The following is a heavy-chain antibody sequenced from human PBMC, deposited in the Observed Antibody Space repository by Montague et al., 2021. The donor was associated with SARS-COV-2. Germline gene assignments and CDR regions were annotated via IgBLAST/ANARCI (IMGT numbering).Heavy chain of an antibody. D-gene: IGHD2-15*01. CDR3: AWISGGGSCYSRAFDI. CDR1: GFSLSTSGMC. J-gene: IGHJ3*02. Sequence: PALVKPTQTLTLTCTFSGFSLSTSGMCVSWIRQPPGKALEWLARIDWDDDKYYSTSLKTRLTISKDTSKNQVVLTMTKMDPVDTATYYCAWISGGGSCYSRAFDIWGQGTMVTVSS. CDR2: IDWDDDK. V-gene: IGHV2-70*11.